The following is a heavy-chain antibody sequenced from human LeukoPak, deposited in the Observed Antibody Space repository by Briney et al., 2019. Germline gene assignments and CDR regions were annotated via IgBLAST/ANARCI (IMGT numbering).Heavy chain of an antibody. V-gene: IGHV4-39*02. Sequence: SETLSLTCTVSGGSISSSNYYWGWIRQPPGKGLEWIGSIHYSGSTYYNPSLKSRVTVSVDTSKNQFTVNLSFVTAADTAVYYCARESGYLGNWGQGTLVTVSS. J-gene: IGHJ4*02. CDR3: ARESGYLGN. D-gene: IGHD5-12*01. CDR2: IHYSGST. CDR1: GGSISSSNYY.